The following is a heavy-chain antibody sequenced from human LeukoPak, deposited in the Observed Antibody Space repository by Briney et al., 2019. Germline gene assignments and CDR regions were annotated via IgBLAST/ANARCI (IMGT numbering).Heavy chain of an antibody. CDR1: GYTFTGYY. D-gene: IGHD6-6*01. CDR3: ARRGSSLSGYYYYMDV. V-gene: IGHV1-2*02. Sequence: ASVSVSCKASGYTFTGYYVHWVRQAPGQGREGMGWINPNSGGTNYAQKFQGRVTMTRDTSISTAYMELSRLRSDDTAVYYCARRGSSLSGYYYYMDVWGKGTTVTVSS. CDR2: INPNSGGT. J-gene: IGHJ6*03.